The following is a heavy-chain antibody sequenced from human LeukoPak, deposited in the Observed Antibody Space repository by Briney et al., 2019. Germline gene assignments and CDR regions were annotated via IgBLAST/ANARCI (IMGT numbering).Heavy chain of an antibody. CDR2: IYYSGST. CDR1: GGSISSYY. V-gene: IGHV4-30-4*01. J-gene: IGHJ4*02. D-gene: IGHD1-7*01. Sequence: SETLSLTCTVSGGSISSYYWSWIRQPPGKGLEWIGYIYYSGSTYYNPSLKSRVTISVDTSKNQFSLKLSSVTAADTAVYYCARELELQIDCWGQGTLVTVSS. CDR3: ARELELQIDC.